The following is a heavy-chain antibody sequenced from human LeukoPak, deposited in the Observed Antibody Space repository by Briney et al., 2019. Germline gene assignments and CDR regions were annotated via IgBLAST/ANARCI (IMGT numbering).Heavy chain of an antibody. D-gene: IGHD6-19*01. CDR1: GFNFSRYS. J-gene: IGHJ4*02. V-gene: IGHV3-21*01. CDR2: INSDSEYI. CDR3: VRRLAVAGTGVY. Sequence: PGGSLRLSCAASGFNFSRYSMNWVRQAPGKGLEWVSSINSDSEYIYYADSLKGRFTISRDNDKNSLYLQMNTLRADDTAMYYCVRRLAVAGTGVYWGQGTLVTVSS.